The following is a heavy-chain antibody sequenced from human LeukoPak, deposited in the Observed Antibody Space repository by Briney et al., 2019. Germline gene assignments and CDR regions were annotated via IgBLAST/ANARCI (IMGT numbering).Heavy chain of an antibody. V-gene: IGHV4-4*07. CDR2: VYISGST. CDR3: ARGLEWGDGFDI. CDR1: GGSISSYY. D-gene: IGHD1-1*01. Sequence: PSESLSLTCTVSGGSISSYYWSWIRQPAGKGLEWIGRVYISGSTNYNPSLKSRVTISVDTSKNHFSLKLTSVTAADTAVYYCARGLEWGDGFDIWGQGTMVTVSP. J-gene: IGHJ3*02.